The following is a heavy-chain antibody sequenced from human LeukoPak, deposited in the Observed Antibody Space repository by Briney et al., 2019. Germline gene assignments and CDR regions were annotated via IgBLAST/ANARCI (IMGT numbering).Heavy chain of an antibody. CDR3: AKGERVAVAGDFDY. CDR2: ISGGST. CDR1: GFTVSSNE. Sequence: GGSLRLSCAASGFTVSSNEMSWVRQAPGKGLEWVSSISGGSTYYADSVKGRFTISRDNSKNTLYLQMNSLRAEDTAVYYCAKGERVAVAGDFDYWGQGTLVTVSS. D-gene: IGHD6-19*01. J-gene: IGHJ4*02. V-gene: IGHV3-38-3*01.